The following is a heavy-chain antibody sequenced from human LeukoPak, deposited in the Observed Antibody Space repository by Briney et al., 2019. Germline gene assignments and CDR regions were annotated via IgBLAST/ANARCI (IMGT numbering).Heavy chain of an antibody. CDR3: ARDPAPQGWFDS. CDR2: INTGESST. Sequence: GGSLRLPCAASGFIFSNYWMHWVRQAPGKGLVWVSRINTGESSTNYAGSVKGRFTISRDNAKNTLYLQMNSLRAEDTAVYHCARDPAPQGWFDSWGQGTLVTVSS. J-gene: IGHJ5*01. V-gene: IGHV3-74*01. CDR1: GFIFSNYW.